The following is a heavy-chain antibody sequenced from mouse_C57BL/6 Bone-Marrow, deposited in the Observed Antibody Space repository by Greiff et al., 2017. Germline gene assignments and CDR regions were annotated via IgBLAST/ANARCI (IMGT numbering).Heavy chain of an antibody. D-gene: IGHD1-1*01. Sequence: QVQLQQPGAELVMPGASVKLSCKASGYTFTSYWMNWVKQRPGQGLEWIGEIDPSDSYTNYNQKFKGKSTLTVDKSSSTAYMQLSSLTSEDSAVYYCASDYGSSYDWFAYWGQGTLVTVSA. CDR1: GYTFTSYW. J-gene: IGHJ3*01. V-gene: IGHV1-69*01. CDR2: IDPSDSYT. CDR3: ASDYGSSYDWFAY.